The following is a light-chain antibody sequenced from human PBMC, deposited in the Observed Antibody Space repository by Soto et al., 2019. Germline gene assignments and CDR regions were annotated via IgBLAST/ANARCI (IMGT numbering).Light chain of an antibody. J-gene: IGKJ1*01. Sequence: EIVMTQSPVTLSVSPGERVTLSCRASQSVRSNLAWYQQKPGQAPRLLIYGASTRATGIPARFSGSESGTEFTLTISSLQSEDFAVYYCQQYNEWPRTFGQGTKVDI. CDR3: QQYNEWPRT. CDR1: QSVRSN. V-gene: IGKV3-15*01. CDR2: GAS.